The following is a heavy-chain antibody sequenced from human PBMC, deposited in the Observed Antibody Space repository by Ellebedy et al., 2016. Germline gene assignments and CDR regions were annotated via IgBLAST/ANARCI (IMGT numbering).Heavy chain of an antibody. J-gene: IGHJ4*02. CDR2: VHRSGNT. D-gene: IGHD4-23*01. Sequence: SETLSLTCAVSDGSMRSDDWWTWVRPPPGRGLEWLGEVHRSGNTNYNLSLKSRVTISLDESRNQFSLRLSSVTAADTAVYYCARNGGNSDFDAWGQGTLVTVSS. CDR1: DGSMRSDDW. V-gene: IGHV4-4*02. CDR3: ARNGGNSDFDA.